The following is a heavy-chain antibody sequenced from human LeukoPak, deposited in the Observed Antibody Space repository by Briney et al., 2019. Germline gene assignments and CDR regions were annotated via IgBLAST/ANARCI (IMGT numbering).Heavy chain of an antibody. CDR3: ARISWYYDFWSGYSEIYYMDV. Sequence: PGGSLRLSCAASGFTFSSYSMNWVRQAPGKGLEWVSYISSSSTMYYADFVKGRFTISRDNAKNSLYLQMNSLRAEDTAVYYCARISWYYDFWSGYSEIYYMDVWGKGTTVTVSS. D-gene: IGHD3-3*01. J-gene: IGHJ6*03. V-gene: IGHV3-48*04. CDR2: ISSSSTM. CDR1: GFTFSSYS.